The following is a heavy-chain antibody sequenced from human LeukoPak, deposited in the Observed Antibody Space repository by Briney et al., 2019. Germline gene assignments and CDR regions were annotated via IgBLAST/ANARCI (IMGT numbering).Heavy chain of an antibody. J-gene: IGHJ4*02. Sequence: GGSLRLSCAASGFTFSSYWVSWVRQAPGKGLEWVANIKQDGSEKYYVDSVKGRFTISRDNAKNSLYLQMNSLRAEDTAVYYCARVDRWYTTYFDYWGQGTLVTVSS. D-gene: IGHD6-13*01. CDR2: IKQDGSEK. CDR3: ARVDRWYTTYFDY. CDR1: GFTFSSYW. V-gene: IGHV3-7*01.